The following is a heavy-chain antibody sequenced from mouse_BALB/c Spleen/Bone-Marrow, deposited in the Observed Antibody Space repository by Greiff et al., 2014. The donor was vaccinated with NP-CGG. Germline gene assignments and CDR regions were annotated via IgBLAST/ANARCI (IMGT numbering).Heavy chain of an antibody. CDR3: TKPSFYYGSSYWYFDV. Sequence: ESGAELAKPGASVKLSCTASGFNIKDTYMHWVKQRPEQGLEWIGRIDPANGDTKYDPKFQGKATITAGTSSNTAYLQLSSLTSEDTAVYYCTKPSFYYGSSYWYFDVWGAGTTVTVSS. V-gene: IGHV14-3*02. J-gene: IGHJ1*01. D-gene: IGHD1-1*01. CDR2: IDPANGDT. CDR1: GFNIKDTY.